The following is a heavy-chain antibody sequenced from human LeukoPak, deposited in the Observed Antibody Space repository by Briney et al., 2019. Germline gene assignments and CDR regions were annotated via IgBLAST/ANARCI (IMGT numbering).Heavy chain of an antibody. V-gene: IGHV3-21*06. J-gene: IGHJ4*02. Sequence: PGGSLRLSCAASGFTFSSYSMNWVRQAPGKGLEWVSSISSSSSYIYYADSVEGRFTISRDNAKNSLFLQMNDLRAEDTAVYYCARQGGAYFDYWGQGTLVTVSS. CDR3: ARQGGAYFDY. CDR1: GFTFSSYS. CDR2: ISSSSSYI.